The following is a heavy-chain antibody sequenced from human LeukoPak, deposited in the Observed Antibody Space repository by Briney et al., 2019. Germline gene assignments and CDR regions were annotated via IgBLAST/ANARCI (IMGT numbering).Heavy chain of an antibody. CDR2: ISSSSSYI. Sequence: PGGSLRLSCAASGFTFSSYEMNWVRQAPGKGLEWVSSISSSSSYIYYADSVKGRFTISRDNAKNSLYLQMNSLRAEDTAVYYCVRGEQQLGGFYYYYYMDVWGKGTTVTVSS. J-gene: IGHJ6*03. CDR3: VRGEQQLGGFYYYYYMDV. D-gene: IGHD6-13*01. V-gene: IGHV3-21*01. CDR1: GFTFSSYE.